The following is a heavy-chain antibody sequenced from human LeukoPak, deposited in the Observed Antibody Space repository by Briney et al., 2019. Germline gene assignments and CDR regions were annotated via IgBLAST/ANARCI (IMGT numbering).Heavy chain of an antibody. CDR2: IKQDGSEK. J-gene: IGHJ4*02. D-gene: IGHD3-10*01. Sequence: GGSLRLSCAASGFTFSSYSMNWVRQAPGKGLEWLANIKQDGSEKYYVDSVKGRFTISGDNAKNTLYLQMNSLRAEDTAVYYCARVGDYGSGFDLWGQGTLVTVSS. V-gene: IGHV3-7*01. CDR3: ARVGDYGSGFDL. CDR1: GFTFSSYS.